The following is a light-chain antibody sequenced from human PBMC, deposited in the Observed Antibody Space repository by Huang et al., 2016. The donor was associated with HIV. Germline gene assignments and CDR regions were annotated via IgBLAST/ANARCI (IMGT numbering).Light chain of an antibody. J-gene: IGKJ2*01. V-gene: IGKV1-9*01. CDR1: QGISSY. CDR2: AAS. CDR3: QQLNSYPPT. Sequence: IQLTQSPSSLSASVGDRVTITCRASQGISSYLAWYQQKPGKDPKLLFYAASTLQSGVPSRFSGSGSGTDFTLTISSLQPEEFATYYCQQLNSYPPTFGQGTKLEIK.